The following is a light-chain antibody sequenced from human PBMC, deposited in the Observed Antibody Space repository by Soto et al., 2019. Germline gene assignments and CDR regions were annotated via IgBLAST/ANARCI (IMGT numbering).Light chain of an antibody. J-gene: IGKJ2*01. Sequence: DIQMTQSPATLSSSIGDRVTLTCRASQSLTGCLAWYQQKPGRPPKLLIYDVSILESGVPSRFSGSESGTYVTLTISILRPYDFASFYCQKYKVYPFTFGQGTRLDI. CDR1: QSLTGC. CDR3: QKYKVYPFT. V-gene: IGKV1-5*01. CDR2: DVS.